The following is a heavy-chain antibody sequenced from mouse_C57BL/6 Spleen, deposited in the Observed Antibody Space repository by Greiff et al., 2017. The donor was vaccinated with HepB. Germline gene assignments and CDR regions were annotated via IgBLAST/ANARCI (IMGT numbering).Heavy chain of an antibody. Sequence: EVKLMESGPGMVKPSQSLSLTCTVTGYSITSGYDWHWIRHFPGNKLEWMGYISYSGSTNYNPSLKSRISITHDTSKNHFFLKLNSVTTEDTATYYCARGGTSYDYWYFDVWGTGTTVTVSS. CDR1: GYSITSGYD. CDR3: ARGGTSYDYWYFDV. V-gene: IGHV3-1*01. CDR2: ISYSGST. J-gene: IGHJ1*03. D-gene: IGHD2-3*01.